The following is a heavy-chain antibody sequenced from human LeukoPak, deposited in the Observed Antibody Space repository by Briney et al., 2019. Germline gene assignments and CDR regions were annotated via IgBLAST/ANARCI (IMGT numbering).Heavy chain of an antibody. CDR1: GFTFSSYS. Sequence: GGSLRLSCAASGFTFSSYSMNWVRQAPGKGLEWVSSISSSSSYIYYADSVKGRFTISRDNAKNSLYLQMNSLRAEDTAVYYCARTIAARASGFDYWGQGTLVTVSS. V-gene: IGHV3-21*01. D-gene: IGHD6-6*01. J-gene: IGHJ4*02. CDR2: ISSSSSYI. CDR3: ARTIAARASGFDY.